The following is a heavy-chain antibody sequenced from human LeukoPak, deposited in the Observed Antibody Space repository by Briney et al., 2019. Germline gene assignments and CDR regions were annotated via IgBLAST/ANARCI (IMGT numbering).Heavy chain of an antibody. CDR2: IYYSGST. CDR1: GGSISSYY. Sequence: PSETLSLTCTVSGGSISSYYWSWIRQPPGKGLEWIGYIYYSGSTNYNPSLKSRVTISVDTSKNQFSLKLSSVTAADTAVYYCASQAGSHYFRAFDIWGQGTMVTVSS. J-gene: IGHJ3*02. D-gene: IGHD1-26*01. CDR3: ASQAGSHYFRAFDI. V-gene: IGHV4-59*01.